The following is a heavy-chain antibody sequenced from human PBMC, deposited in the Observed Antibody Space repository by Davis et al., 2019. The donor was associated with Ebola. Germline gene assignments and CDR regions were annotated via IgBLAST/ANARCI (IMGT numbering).Heavy chain of an antibody. J-gene: IGHJ4*02. CDR1: GFTFSSYS. CDR3: AKSPVVVVAAREPFDY. V-gene: IGHV3-23*01. D-gene: IGHD2-15*01. CDR2: ISGSGGST. Sequence: GESLKISCAASGFTFSSYSMNWVRQAPGKGLEWVSAISGSGGSTYYADSVKGRFTISRDNSKNTLYLQMNSLRAEDTAVYYCAKSPVVVVAAREPFDYWGQGTLVTVSS.